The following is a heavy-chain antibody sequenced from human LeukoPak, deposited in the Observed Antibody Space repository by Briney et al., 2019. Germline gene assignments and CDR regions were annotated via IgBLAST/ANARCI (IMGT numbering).Heavy chain of an antibody. D-gene: IGHD2-15*01. CDR3: ARRGCNGGSCFGY. CDR1: GYSFTYDW. Sequence: GESLKISCKGSGYSFTYDWIGWVRQMPGKGLEWMGIIYPGDSDTRYSPSFQGQVTISPDKSISTAYLQWSSLEASDTAMYYCARRGCNGGSCFGYWGQGTLVTVSS. V-gene: IGHV5-51*01. CDR2: IYPGDSDT. J-gene: IGHJ4*02.